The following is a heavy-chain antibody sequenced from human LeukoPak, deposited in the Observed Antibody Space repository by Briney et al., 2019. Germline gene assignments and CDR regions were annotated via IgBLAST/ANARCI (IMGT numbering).Heavy chain of an antibody. J-gene: IGHJ4*02. CDR3: AREGMATITNDY. D-gene: IGHD5-24*01. Sequence: GGSLRLSCAASGFTFSHYCMTWVRQAPGKGLEWVANIKQHGSEKYYVDSVKGRFTISRDDAKNTLYLQMNSLRVEDTAVYYCAREGMATITNDYWGQGTLVTVSS. CDR2: IKQHGSEK. CDR1: GFTFSHYC. V-gene: IGHV3-7*01.